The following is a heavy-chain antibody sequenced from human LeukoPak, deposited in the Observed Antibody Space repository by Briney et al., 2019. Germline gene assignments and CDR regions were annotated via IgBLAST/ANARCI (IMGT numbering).Heavy chain of an antibody. CDR2: ISRDGRAT. Sequence: PGGSLRLSCVASGFTFDDYSFHWVRQAPGKGLEWLCLISRDGRATYYADSVKGRFTISRDNSKNSLYLQMNSLRTEDTALYYCTKDRYCTTTFCPLDYWGQGTLVTVSS. J-gene: IGHJ4*02. CDR3: TKDRYCTTTFCPLDY. CDR1: GFTFDDYS. D-gene: IGHD2-8*01. V-gene: IGHV3-43*01.